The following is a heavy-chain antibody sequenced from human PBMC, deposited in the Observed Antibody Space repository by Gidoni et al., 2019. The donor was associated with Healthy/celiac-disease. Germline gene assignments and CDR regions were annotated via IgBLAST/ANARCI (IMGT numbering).Heavy chain of an antibody. J-gene: IGHJ6*02. CDR3: ARVGDRSSSDPRGGMDV. CDR2: ISYDGSNK. Sequence: QVPWVESGGGVVLPGRSLILCWSASGFPFTSPSMHWARKAPGPGMESVEVISYDGSNKYYADSVRGRFTISRDNSKNTLYVQMNSLRAEDRAVYYCARVGDRSSSDPRGGMDVWGQGTTVTVSS. D-gene: IGHD6-13*01. CDR1: GFPFTSPS. V-gene: IGHV3-30-3*01.